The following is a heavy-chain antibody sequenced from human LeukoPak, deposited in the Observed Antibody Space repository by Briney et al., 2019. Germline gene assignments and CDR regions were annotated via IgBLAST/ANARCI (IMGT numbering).Heavy chain of an antibody. CDR2: IYYSGST. D-gene: IGHD2-15*01. J-gene: IGHJ5*02. V-gene: IGHV4-59*01. CDR3: ARVSLPMSGWFDP. CDR1: GGSISSYY. Sequence: SSETLSLTCTVSGGSISSYYWSWIRQPPGKGLEWIGYIYYSGSTNYNPSLKSRVTISVETSKNLFSLKLSSVTAADTAVYYCARVSLPMSGWFDPWGQGTLVTVSS.